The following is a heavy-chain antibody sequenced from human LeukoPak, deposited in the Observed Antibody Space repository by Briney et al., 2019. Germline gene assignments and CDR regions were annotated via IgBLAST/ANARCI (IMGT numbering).Heavy chain of an antibody. CDR3: ASRGVEAAAAYYYYGMDV. CDR2: ISGSGGST. J-gene: IGHJ6*02. D-gene: IGHD6-13*01. V-gene: IGHV3-23*01. Sequence: AGGSLRLSCAASGFTFSSYAMSWVRQAPGKGLEWVSAISGSGGSTYYADSVKGRFTISRDNSKNTLYLQMNSLRAEDTAVYYCASRGVEAAAAYYYYGMDVWGQGTTVTVSS. CDR1: GFTFSSYA.